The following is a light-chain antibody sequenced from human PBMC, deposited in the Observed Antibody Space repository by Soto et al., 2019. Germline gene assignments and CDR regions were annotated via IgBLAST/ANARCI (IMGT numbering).Light chain of an antibody. CDR1: QGVTTN. CDR2: DVS. Sequence: EIVLTHSPGTLSLSPGERVTLSCRAGQGVTTNFAWYQQKSGQSPRLLIYDVSSRATGVPSRFSGTGSETDFTLTISGLQSEDSAIYFCQQYNNWPFSFGQGTRLEIK. CDR3: QQYNNWPFS. J-gene: IGKJ5*01. V-gene: IGKV3-15*01.